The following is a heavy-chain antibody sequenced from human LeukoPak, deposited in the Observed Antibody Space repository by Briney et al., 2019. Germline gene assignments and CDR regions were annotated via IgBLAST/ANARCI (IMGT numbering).Heavy chain of an antibody. Sequence: GGSLRLSCAASGFTFSSYEMNWVRQAPGKGLEWVSYISSSGSTIYYADSVKGRFTISRDNAKSSLYLQMNSLRAEDTDVYYCATDGRCGGDCYASWGQGTLVTVSS. V-gene: IGHV3-48*03. CDR2: ISSSGSTI. J-gene: IGHJ4*02. D-gene: IGHD2-21*02. CDR1: GFTFSSYE. CDR3: ATDGRCGGDCYAS.